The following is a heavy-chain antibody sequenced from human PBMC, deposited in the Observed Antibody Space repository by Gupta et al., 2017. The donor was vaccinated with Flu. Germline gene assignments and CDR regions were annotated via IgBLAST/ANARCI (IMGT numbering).Heavy chain of an antibody. CDR1: GGSFSNYY. D-gene: IGHD4-17*01. J-gene: IGHJ5*02. CDR2: VNHRGST. V-gene: IGHV4-34*01. Sequence: QVQLQQWGAGLLKPSETLSLTCAVYGGSFSNYYCAWIRQAPGKGLEWIGEVNHRGSTNYNPALRRRVTKSVDTSKNQFSLKLTSLTAADTAVYYCARADYGGNASNWLGPWGQGTLVTVSS. CDR3: ARADYGGNASNWLGP.